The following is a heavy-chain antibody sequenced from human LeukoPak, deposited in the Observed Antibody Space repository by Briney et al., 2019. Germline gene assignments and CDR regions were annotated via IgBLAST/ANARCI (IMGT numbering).Heavy chain of an antibody. CDR3: AQVVAASFDY. Sequence: PSETLSLTCTLSDYSISSGNYWGWIRQPPGKGLERIGSIYHSGSTYYNPSLKSRVTISVGTSKNQFSLKLSSVTAADKAIYHCAQVVAASFDYWGQGTLVTVSS. CDR1: DYSISSGNY. CDR2: IYHSGST. D-gene: IGHD2-15*01. J-gene: IGHJ4*02. V-gene: IGHV4-38-2*02.